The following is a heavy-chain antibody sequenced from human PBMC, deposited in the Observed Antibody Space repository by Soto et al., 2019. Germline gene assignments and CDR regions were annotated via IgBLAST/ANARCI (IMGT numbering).Heavy chain of an antibody. V-gene: IGHV3-23*01. J-gene: IGHJ4*02. CDR3: AKDPLTVTPYFDY. CDR1: GFTFSNYA. CDR2: ISGSGDNT. Sequence: PGGSLRLSCAASGFTFSNYAMSWVRQAPGKGLEWVSTISGSGDNTDYVDSVKGRFTISRDNSKNTLYLQMNSLRAEDTAVYYCAKDPLTVTPYFDYWGQGTLVTSPQ. D-gene: IGHD4-17*01.